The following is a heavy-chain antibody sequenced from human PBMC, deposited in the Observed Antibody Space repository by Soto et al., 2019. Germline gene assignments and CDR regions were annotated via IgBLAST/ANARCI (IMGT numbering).Heavy chain of an antibody. V-gene: IGHV4-38-2*01. CDR1: GYSIRSDYY. J-gene: IGHJ4*02. CDR2: IYQSGTA. Sequence: SETLSLTCAVSGYSIRSDYYWGWVRQPPGKGLEWIGSIYQSGTAYYNPSLKSRVTISVDTSKNEFSLKVSSVTAADTAVYYCARVTGSKGYFDYWGQGTLVTVSS. D-gene: IGHD2-2*01. CDR3: ARVTGSKGYFDY.